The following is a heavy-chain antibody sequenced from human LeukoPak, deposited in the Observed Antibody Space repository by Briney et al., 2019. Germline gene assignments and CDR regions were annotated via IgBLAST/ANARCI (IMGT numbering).Heavy chain of an antibody. CDR3: ARHGYSSGWYGGFDY. CDR1: GGSIRSSSFY. CDR2: IYSSGST. J-gene: IGHJ4*02. Sequence: SETLSLTCTVSGGSIRSSSFYWGWVRQPPGKGLEWIANIYSSGSTYYNPSLKSRVTISVDTSKNQFSLKLSSVTAADTAVYYCARHGYSSGWYGGFDYWGQGTLVTVSS. D-gene: IGHD6-19*01. V-gene: IGHV4-39*01.